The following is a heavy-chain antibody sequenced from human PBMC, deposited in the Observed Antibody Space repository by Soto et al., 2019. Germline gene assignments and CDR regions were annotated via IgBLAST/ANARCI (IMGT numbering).Heavy chain of an antibody. J-gene: IGHJ4*02. CDR3: ARRGSGSYYDY. V-gene: IGHV3-23*01. D-gene: IGHD1-26*01. CDR1: GFTFSSYA. CDR2: ISGSGGRT. Sequence: EVQLLESGGGLVQPGGSLRLSCAASGFTFSSYAMRWGRQALVKGLEWVSAISGSGGRTYYADSVKGRFTISRDNSKNTLYLQMNSLRAEDTAVYYCARRGSGSYYDYWGQGTLVTVSS.